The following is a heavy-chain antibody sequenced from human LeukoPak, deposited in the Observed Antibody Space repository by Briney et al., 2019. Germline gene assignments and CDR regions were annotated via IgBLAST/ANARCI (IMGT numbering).Heavy chain of an antibody. J-gene: IGHJ3*02. D-gene: IGHD3-16*01. Sequence: GESLKISCKGPGYSFTNYWIAWVRQMPGKGLEWMGIIYPDDSDTRFSPSFQGQVTISADKSISTAYLQWSSLKASDTAMYYCARIWLRAFDIWGQGTMVTVSS. CDR3: ARIWLRAFDI. CDR2: IYPDDSDT. CDR1: GYSFTNYW. V-gene: IGHV5-51*01.